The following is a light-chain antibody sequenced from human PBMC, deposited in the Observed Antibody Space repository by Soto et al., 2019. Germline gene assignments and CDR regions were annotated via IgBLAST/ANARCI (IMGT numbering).Light chain of an antibody. CDR3: CSYXTXXXRXIV. J-gene: IGLJ1*01. CDR2: DVS. Sequence: QSVLTQPASVSGSPGQSITISCTGTSSDVGGYNYVSWYQHHPGKAPKLMIYDVSNRPSGASNRFSGSKSGNTASLTISGLQPEDEAXYYCCSYXTXXXRXIVFGXGTK. CDR1: SSDVGGYNY. V-gene: IGLV2-14*03.